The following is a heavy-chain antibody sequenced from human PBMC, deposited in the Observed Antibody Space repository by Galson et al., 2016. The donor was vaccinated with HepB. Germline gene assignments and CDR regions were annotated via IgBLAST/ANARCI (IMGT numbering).Heavy chain of an antibody. CDR1: GYTFTNYV. CDR3: AKGAGGTSSRGNNWFDP. Sequence: SVKVSCKASGYTFTNYVMNWVRQAPGQRLEWMGWINAGNGNTKYSQKFQGRVTITRDTSASTAYMELSSLRSEDTAVYYCAKGAGGTSSRGNNWFDPWGQGALVTVSS. CDR2: INAGNGNT. V-gene: IGHV1-3*01. J-gene: IGHJ5*02. D-gene: IGHD2-2*01.